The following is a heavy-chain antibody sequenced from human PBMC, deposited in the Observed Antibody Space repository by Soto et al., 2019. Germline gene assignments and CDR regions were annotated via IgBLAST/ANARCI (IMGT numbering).Heavy chain of an antibody. J-gene: IGHJ5*02. Sequence: QITLKESGPTLVKPTQTLTLTCTFSGFSLSTSGVGVAWIRQPPGKALEWLALIYWDDDKRSNPSLKTRLTIAKDTSKYLVVLLMTNMDPVDTAKYYCVYSNQYLGVFDPWSQGTLVTVSS. D-gene: IGHD3-10*01. CDR2: IYWDDDK. V-gene: IGHV2-5*02. CDR1: GFSLSTSGVG. CDR3: VYSNQYLGVFDP.